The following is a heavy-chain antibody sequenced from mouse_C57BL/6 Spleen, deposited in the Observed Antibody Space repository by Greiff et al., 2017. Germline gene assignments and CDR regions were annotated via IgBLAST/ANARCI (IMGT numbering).Heavy chain of an antibody. CDR3: TRKGIYDGYPCYFDY. D-gene: IGHD2-3*01. CDR1: GYTFTDYE. Sequence: VKLQESGAELVRPGASVTLSCKASGYTFTDYEMHWVKQTPVHGLEWIGAIDPETGGTAYNQKFKGKAILTADKSSSTAYMELRSLTSEDSAVYYCTRKGIYDGYPCYFDYWGQGTTLTVSS. CDR2: IDPETGGT. V-gene: IGHV1-15*01. J-gene: IGHJ2*01.